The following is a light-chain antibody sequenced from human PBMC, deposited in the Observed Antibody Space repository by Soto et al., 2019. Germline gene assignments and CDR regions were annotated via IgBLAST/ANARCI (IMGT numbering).Light chain of an antibody. CDR1: SSNIGAGYD. V-gene: IGLV1-40*01. Sequence: QSVLTQPPSVSGAPGQRVTISCTGSSSNIGAGYDVHWYQQLPGTAPKLLIYGNSNRPSGVPDRFSGSKSGTSASLAITGLQAEDEADYYCSSYAGTNNHHAFGTGTKLTVL. J-gene: IGLJ1*01. CDR3: SSYAGTNNHHA. CDR2: GNS.